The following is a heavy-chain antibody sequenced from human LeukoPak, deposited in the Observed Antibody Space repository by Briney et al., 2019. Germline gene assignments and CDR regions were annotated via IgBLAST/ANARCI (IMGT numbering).Heavy chain of an antibody. Sequence: TASETLSLTCTVSGGSISSSSYYWGWIRQPPGKGLEWIGSIYYSGSTYYNPSLKSRVTISVDTSKNQFSLKLSSVTAADTAVYYCARVYRTGGFDPWGQGTLVTVSS. CDR2: IYYSGST. D-gene: IGHD3-16*02. J-gene: IGHJ5*02. CDR1: GGSISSSSYY. CDR3: ARVYRTGGFDP. V-gene: IGHV4-39*07.